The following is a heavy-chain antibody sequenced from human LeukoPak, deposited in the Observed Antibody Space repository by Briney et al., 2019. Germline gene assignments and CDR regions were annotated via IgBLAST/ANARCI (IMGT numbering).Heavy chain of an antibody. CDR3: ARVVDDSSLYYFDY. V-gene: IGHV3-20*04. CDR2: INWNGGST. D-gene: IGHD3-22*01. CDR1: GFTFDDYG. Sequence: GGSLRLSCAASGFTFDDYGMSWVRQAPGKGLEWVSGINWNGGSTGYADSVKGRFTISRDNAKNSLYLQMNSLRAEDTALYYCARVVDDSSLYYFDYWGQGTLVTVSS. J-gene: IGHJ4*02.